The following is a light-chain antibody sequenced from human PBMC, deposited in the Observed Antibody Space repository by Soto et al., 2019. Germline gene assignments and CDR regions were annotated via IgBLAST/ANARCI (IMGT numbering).Light chain of an antibody. J-gene: IGKJ2*01. Sequence: EIVLTQSPGTLSLSPRERATLSCRASQSMFNNYLAWYQQKPGQAPRLLVYGASFRATGIPDRFSGSGSGTDFTLTIIRLEPEDFAVYYCQQYGGSPFTFGQGTRLEIK. CDR1: QSMFNNY. CDR2: GAS. V-gene: IGKV3-20*01. CDR3: QQYGGSPFT.